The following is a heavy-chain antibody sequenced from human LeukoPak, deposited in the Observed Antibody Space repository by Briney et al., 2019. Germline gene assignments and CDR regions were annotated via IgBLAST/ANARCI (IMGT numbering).Heavy chain of an antibody. CDR2: IYYRGRT. J-gene: IGHJ4*02. Sequence: SETLSLTCTVSGCSISSSSYYWGWIRQPPGRGLEWFGSIYYRGRTYYNTSLKSRVTIPVDTSKNQFSLKLSSVTAAHTAVYYCARRLARPGYFDYWGQGTLVTVSS. CDR3: ARRLARPGYFDY. V-gene: IGHV4-39*01. CDR1: GCSISSSSYY. D-gene: IGHD3-9*01.